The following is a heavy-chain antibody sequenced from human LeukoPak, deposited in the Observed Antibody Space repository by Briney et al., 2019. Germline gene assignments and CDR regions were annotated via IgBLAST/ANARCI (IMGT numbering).Heavy chain of an antibody. V-gene: IGHV3-53*01. D-gene: IGHD5-12*01. CDR3: AKYDGVATNLYFDY. CDR2: IYSAGST. Sequence: PGGSLRLSRAASGFAVSSNYMSWVRQAPGKGLEWVSFIYSAGSTYYADSVKGRFTISRDNSKNTLYLQMNSLRAEDTAVYYCAKYDGVATNLYFDYWGQGTLVTVSS. CDR1: GFAVSSNY. J-gene: IGHJ4*02.